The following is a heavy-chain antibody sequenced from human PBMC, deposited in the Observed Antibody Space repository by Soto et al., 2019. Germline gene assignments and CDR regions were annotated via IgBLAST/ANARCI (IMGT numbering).Heavy chain of an antibody. CDR1: GGSISSYY. V-gene: IGHV4-59*01. Sequence: SETLSLTYTVSGGSISSYYWSWIRQPPGKGLEWIGYIYYSGDTNYNPSLKSRVTISVDTSKNQFSLSLSSLTAADPAVYYSARDTRYGVLDYWGQGTLVTVS. D-gene: IGHD4-17*01. J-gene: IGHJ4*02. CDR2: IYYSGDT. CDR3: ARDTRYGVLDY.